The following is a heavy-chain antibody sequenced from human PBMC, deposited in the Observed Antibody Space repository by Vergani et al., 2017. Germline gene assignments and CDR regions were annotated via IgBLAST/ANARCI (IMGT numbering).Heavy chain of an antibody. J-gene: IGHJ5*02. CDR2: INHSGST. D-gene: IGHD3-9*01. CDR1: GGSFSGYY. CDR3: ARAGRYFDSVWFDP. V-gene: IGHV4-34*01. Sequence: QVQLQQWGAGLLKPSETLSLTCAVYGGSFSGYYWSWIRQPPGKGLEWIGEINHSGSTNDNPSLKSRVTISVDTSKNQFSLKLSSVTAADTAVYYCARAGRYFDSVWFDPWGQGTLVTVSS.